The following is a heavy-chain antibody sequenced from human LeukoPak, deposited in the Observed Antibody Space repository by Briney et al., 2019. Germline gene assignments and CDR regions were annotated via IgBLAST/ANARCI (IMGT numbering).Heavy chain of an antibody. CDR2: IYYSGNT. J-gene: IGHJ6*02. D-gene: IGHD4-17*01. Sequence: TTSETLSLTCTVSGGSINNNYWSWIRQPPGKGLEWIGYIYYSGNTNYNPSLESRVTISVDTSKKQFSLKLSSVTAADTAVYYCARDPPPMTTVTTYYYYGMDVWGQGTTVTVSS. CDR1: GGSINNNY. CDR3: ARDPPPMTTVTTYYYYGMDV. V-gene: IGHV4-59*12.